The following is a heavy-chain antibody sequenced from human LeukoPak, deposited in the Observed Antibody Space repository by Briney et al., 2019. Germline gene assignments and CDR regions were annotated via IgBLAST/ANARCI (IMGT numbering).Heavy chain of an antibody. J-gene: IGHJ4*02. CDR1: GGSFSGYY. CDR3: ARARSGKWGFDY. CDR2: INHSGST. V-gene: IGHV4-34*01. Sequence: SETLSLTCAVYGGSFSGYYWSWIRQPPGKGLEWIGEINHSGSTNYNPSLKSRVTISVDTSKNQFSLQLTSVTAADTAVYYCARARSGKWGFDYWGQGTLVTVSS. D-gene: IGHD1-26*01.